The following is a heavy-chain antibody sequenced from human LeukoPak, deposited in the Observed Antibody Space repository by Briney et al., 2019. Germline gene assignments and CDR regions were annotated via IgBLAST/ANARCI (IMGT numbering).Heavy chain of an antibody. J-gene: IGHJ4*02. CDR3: ARDAGVVATLDY. Sequence: GGSLRLSCAASGFTFSSYAMHWVRQAPGKGLEWVAVISYDGSNKYYADSVKGRFTISRDNSKNTLYLQMNSLGAEDTAVYYCARDAGVVATLDYWGQGTLVTVSS. V-gene: IGHV3-30*04. CDR1: GFTFSSYA. D-gene: IGHD5-12*01. CDR2: ISYDGSNK.